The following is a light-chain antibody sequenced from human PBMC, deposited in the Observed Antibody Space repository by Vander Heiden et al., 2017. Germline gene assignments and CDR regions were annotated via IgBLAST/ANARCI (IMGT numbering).Light chain of an antibody. Sequence: ASLSASHGQSITISCTGTSSDVGGYNYVSWYQQHPGKAPKLMIYDVSNRPSGVSNRFSGSKSGNTASLTISGLQAEDEADYYCSSYTSSSTLVVFGTGTKVTVL. CDR3: SSYTSSSTLVV. CDR1: SSDVGGYNY. J-gene: IGLJ1*01. CDR2: DVS. V-gene: IGLV2-14*01.